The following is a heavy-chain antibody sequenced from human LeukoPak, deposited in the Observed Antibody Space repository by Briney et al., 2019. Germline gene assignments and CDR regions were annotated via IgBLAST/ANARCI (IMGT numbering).Heavy chain of an antibody. CDR2: IYYSGST. V-gene: IGHV4-39*01. Sequence: PSETLSLTCTVSGGSISSSSYYWGWIRQPPGKGLEWIGSIYYSGSTYYNPSLKSRVTISVDTSKNQFSLKLSSVTAADTAVYYCARGLVTIFGVVIKQFDYWGQGTLVTVSS. CDR1: GGSISSSSYY. D-gene: IGHD3-3*01. J-gene: IGHJ4*02. CDR3: ARGLVTIFGVVIKQFDY.